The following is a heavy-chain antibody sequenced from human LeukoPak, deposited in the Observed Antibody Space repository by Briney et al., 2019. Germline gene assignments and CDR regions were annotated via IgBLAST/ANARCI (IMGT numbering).Heavy chain of an antibody. J-gene: IGHJ4*02. Sequence: GGSLRLSCAASGFTFTNYGIHWVRQAPGKGLEWVAFIGYNERDKHYADSAKGRFTISRDNSKNSLYLQMNSLRPEDTALYYCAKSRGVWGPFDYWGQGTLVTVSS. CDR1: GFTFTNYG. V-gene: IGHV3-30*02. D-gene: IGHD3-10*01. CDR3: AKSRGVWGPFDY. CDR2: IGYNERDK.